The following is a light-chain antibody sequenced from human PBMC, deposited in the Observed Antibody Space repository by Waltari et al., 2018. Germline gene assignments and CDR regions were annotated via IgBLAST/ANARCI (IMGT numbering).Light chain of an antibody. J-gene: IGKJ2*01. CDR2: GAS. Sequence: EIVLTQSPGTLSLSPGERATLSCRASKSVSNNYLAWYQQKPGQAPRLLIFGASSRATGIPDRFSGSASGTDFTLTISRLEPEDFAVYYCQQYSTSPRYTFGQGTKLEIK. CDR1: KSVSNNY. V-gene: IGKV3-20*01. CDR3: QQYSTSPRYT.